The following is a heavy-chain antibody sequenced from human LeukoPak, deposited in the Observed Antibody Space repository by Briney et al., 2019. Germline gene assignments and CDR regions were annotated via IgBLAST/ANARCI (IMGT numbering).Heavy chain of an antibody. CDR2: INHSGST. J-gene: IGHJ6*03. V-gene: IGHV4-34*01. CDR3: ARGGGEEYPGYYYYMDV. D-gene: IGHD2/OR15-2a*01. CDR1: GGSFSGYY. Sequence: SETLSLTCAVYGGSFSGYYWSWIRQPPGKGLEWIGEINHSGSTNYNPSLKSRVTISVDTSKNQFSLKLSSVTAADTAVYYCARGGGEEYPGYYYYMDVWGKGTTVTVSS.